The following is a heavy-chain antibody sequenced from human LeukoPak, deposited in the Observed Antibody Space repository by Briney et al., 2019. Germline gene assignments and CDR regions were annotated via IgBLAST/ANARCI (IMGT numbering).Heavy chain of an antibody. CDR3: AILRDTMVRGDNAFDI. Sequence: PGGSLRLSCAASGFTFSSYAMSWVRKAPGKGLEWVSAFSGSGGSTYYADSVKGRFTISRDNSKNTLYLQMNSLRAEDAAVYYCAILRDTMVRGDNAFDIWRQGTMVTVSS. CDR1: GFTFSSYA. D-gene: IGHD3-10*01. V-gene: IGHV3-23*01. CDR2: FSGSGGST. J-gene: IGHJ3*02.